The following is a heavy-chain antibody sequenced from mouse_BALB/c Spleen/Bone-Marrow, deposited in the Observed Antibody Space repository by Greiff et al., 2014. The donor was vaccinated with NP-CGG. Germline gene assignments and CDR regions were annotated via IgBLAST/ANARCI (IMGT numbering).Heavy chain of an antibody. V-gene: IGHV2-9*02. J-gene: IGHJ2*01. CDR2: IWAGGST. D-gene: IGHD1-2*01. CDR1: GFSLTSYG. CDR3: ARYYYGFLDY. Sequence: QVQLKESGPGLVAPSRSLSITCTVSGFSLTSYGVHWVRQPPGKGLEWLGVIWAGGSTNYNSALMSRLSISKDNSKSQVFLKMNSLQTDDIAMYYCARYYYGFLDYWGQGTTLTVSS.